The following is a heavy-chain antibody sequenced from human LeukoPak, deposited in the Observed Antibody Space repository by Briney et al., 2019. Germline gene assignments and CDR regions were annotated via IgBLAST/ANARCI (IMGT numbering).Heavy chain of an antibody. CDR2: IIPIFGTA. J-gene: IGHJ4*02. Sequence: SVKVSCKASGYTFTSSGISWVRQAPGQGLEWMGGIIPIFGTANYAQKFQGRVTITADKSTSTAYMELSSLRSEDTAVYYCARELVIPRRVGYFDYWGQGTLVTVSS. CDR3: ARELVIPRRVGYFDY. V-gene: IGHV1-69*06. CDR1: GYTFTSSG. D-gene: IGHD2-2*01.